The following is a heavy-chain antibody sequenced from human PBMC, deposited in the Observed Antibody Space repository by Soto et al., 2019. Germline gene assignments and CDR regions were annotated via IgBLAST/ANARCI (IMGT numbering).Heavy chain of an antibody. V-gene: IGHV3-33*01. J-gene: IGHJ3*02. CDR3: ARDRGRDGYTRHLNDAFEI. D-gene: IGHD5-12*01. CDR2: IWYDGSNK. Sequence: GGSLRLSCAASGFTFSSYGMHWVRQAPGKGLEWVAVIWYDGSNKYYADSVKGRFTISSDNSKNTLYLQMNSLRAEDTAVYYCARDRGRDGYTRHLNDAFEIWGQVTMVTVSS. CDR1: GFTFSSYG.